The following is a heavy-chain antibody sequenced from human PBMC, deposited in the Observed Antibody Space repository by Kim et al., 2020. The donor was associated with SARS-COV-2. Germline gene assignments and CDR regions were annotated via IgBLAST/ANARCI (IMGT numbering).Heavy chain of an antibody. J-gene: IGHJ1*01. CDR2: IDSGGTST. CDR3: ARDRLRGQPLESPH. Sequence: GGSLRLSCAASGFTFSGYEMAWVRQGPGKGLEWVSLIDSGGTSTKYADSVKGRFTVSRDNTKNSLYLQMNNLRVEDTGLYYCARDRLRGQPLESPHWGQG. V-gene: IGHV3-48*03. CDR1: GFTFSGYE. D-gene: IGHD3-3*01.